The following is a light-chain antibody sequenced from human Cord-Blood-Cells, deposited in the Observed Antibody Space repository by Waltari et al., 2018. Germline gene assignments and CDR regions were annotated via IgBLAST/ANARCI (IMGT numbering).Light chain of an antibody. V-gene: IGLV2-11*01. Sequence: QSALTQPRSVSGSPGQSVTISCTGTSSDVGGYNYVSWYQQHPGKAPKLMIYDVSKRPSGVPDRFSGAKSGNPGSLPIFGLQAEDGADYYCCSYAGSYTWVFGGGTKLTVL. CDR1: SSDVGGYNY. CDR3: CSYAGSYTWV. CDR2: DVS. J-gene: IGLJ3*02.